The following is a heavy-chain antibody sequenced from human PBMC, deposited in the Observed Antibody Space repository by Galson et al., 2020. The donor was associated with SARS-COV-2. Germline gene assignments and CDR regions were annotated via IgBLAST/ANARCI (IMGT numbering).Heavy chain of an antibody. CDR3: AKDLAYCGGDCYLLTSDAFDI. Sequence: GGSLRLSCAASGFTFSSYAMSWVRQAPGKGLEWVSAISGSGGSTYYADSVKGRFTISRDNSKNTLYLQMNSLRAEDTAVYYCAKDLAYCGGDCYLLTSDAFDIWGQGTMVTVSS. V-gene: IGHV3-23*01. J-gene: IGHJ3*02. CDR1: GFTFSSYA. CDR2: ISGSGGST. D-gene: IGHD2-21*02.